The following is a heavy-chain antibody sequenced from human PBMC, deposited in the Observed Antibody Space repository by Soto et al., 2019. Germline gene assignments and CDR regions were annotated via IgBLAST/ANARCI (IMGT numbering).Heavy chain of an antibody. J-gene: IGHJ4*02. CDR1: GFTFSSYG. CDR3: AKATNGDY. CDR2: ISYDGSNK. V-gene: IGHV3-30*18. D-gene: IGHD2-8*01. Sequence: GGSLRLSCAASGFTFSSYGMHWVRQAPGKGLEWVAVISYDGSNKYYADSVKGRFTISRDNSKNTLYLQMNSLRAEDTAVYYCAKATNGDYWGQGTLVTVSS.